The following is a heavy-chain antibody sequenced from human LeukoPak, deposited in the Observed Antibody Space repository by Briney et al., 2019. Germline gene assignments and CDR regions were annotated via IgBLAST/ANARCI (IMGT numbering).Heavy chain of an antibody. CDR2: INPNSGGT. Sequence: HAASVKVSCKASGYTFTGYYVHWVRQAPGQGLEWMGWINPNSGGTNYAQKFQGRVTMTRDTSISTAYMELSRLRSDDTAVYYCGRGYSSSWYRRDYFDYWGQGTLVTVSS. CDR1: GYTFTGYY. D-gene: IGHD6-13*01. CDR3: GRGYSSSWYRRDYFDY. V-gene: IGHV1-2*02. J-gene: IGHJ4*02.